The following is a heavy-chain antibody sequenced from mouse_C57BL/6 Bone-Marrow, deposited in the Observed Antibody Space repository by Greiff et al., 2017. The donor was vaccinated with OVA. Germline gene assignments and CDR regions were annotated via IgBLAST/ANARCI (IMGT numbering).Heavy chain of an antibody. V-gene: IGHV5-6*01. Sequence: EVQLQESGGDLVKPGGSLKLSCAASGFTFSSYGMSWVRQTPDKRLEWVATISSGGSYTYYPDSVKGRFTISRDNAKNTLYLQMSSLKSEDTAMYYCARGWWAYWGQGTLVTVSA. CDR1: GFTFSSYG. CDR3: ARGWWAY. J-gene: IGHJ3*01. CDR2: ISSGGSYT.